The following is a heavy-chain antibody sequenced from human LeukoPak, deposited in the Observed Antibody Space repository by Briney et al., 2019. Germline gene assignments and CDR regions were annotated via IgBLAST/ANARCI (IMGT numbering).Heavy chain of an antibody. V-gene: IGHV4-39*07. Sequence: SETLSLTCTVSGGSISSSSYYWGWIRQPPGKGLEWIGSIYYSGSTYYNPSLKSRVTISVDTSKNQFSLKLSSVTAADTAVYYCARKGYDNVWASYYYFDYWGQGTLVTVSS. CDR2: IYYSGST. CDR3: ARKGYDNVWASYYYFDY. D-gene: IGHD3-16*01. J-gene: IGHJ4*02. CDR1: GGSISSSSYY.